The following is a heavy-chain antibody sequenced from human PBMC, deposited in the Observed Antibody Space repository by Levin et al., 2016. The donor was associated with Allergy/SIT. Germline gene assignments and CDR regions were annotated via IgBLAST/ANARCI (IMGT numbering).Heavy chain of an antibody. CDR2: FDPEDGEA. CDR3: ARDMAMASPYWFFDL. J-gene: IGHJ2*01. V-gene: IGHV1-24*01. CDR1: GDTLTEIS. Sequence: ASVKVSCKVSGDTLTEISMHWVRQPPGRGLEWMGGFDPEDGEAVYAGKFQGRLTMTEDTSTNTAYMELGRLTSDDTAVYYCARDMAMASPYWFFDLWGRGTLVTVSS. D-gene: IGHD5-24*01.